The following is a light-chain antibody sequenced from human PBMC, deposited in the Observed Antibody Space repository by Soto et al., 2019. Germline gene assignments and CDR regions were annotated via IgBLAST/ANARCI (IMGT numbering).Light chain of an antibody. CDR3: SSYAGSNCL. Sequence: QSALTQPPSASGSPGQSVTISCTGTSSTVGDYNYVSWYHHHPDKAPKLVIYEVNKRPSGVPDRFSGSKSGNTASLTVSGLQAEDEADYYCSSYAGSNCLFGGGTKLTVL. CDR2: EVN. V-gene: IGLV2-8*01. J-gene: IGLJ2*01. CDR1: SSTVGDYNY.